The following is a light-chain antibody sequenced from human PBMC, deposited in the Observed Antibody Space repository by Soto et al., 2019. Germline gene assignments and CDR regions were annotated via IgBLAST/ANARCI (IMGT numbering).Light chain of an antibody. CDR3: PEYNSCRA. Sequence: DIQMTQPPSTLSASVGDRVIITCRARQSISTWLDWHQQKPGKAPQLLISKACSLESGVPSRFSGSGSATAFTLTISSLQPDDFATDYCPEYNSCRAFGQGTKVDIK. CDR2: KAC. V-gene: IGKV1-5*03. CDR1: QSISTW. J-gene: IGKJ1*01.